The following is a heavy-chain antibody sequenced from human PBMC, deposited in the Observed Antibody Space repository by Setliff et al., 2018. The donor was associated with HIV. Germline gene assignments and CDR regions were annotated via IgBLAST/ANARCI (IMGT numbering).Heavy chain of an antibody. Sequence: PSETLSFTCTVSGGSISSSVYYWGWIRQPPGKGLEWIGSMSYTWSTSYNTSVKSRVTISVDTSKNRFSLKLSSATAADTAVYYCAIGTSGYPFDYWGQGTLVTVSS. CDR2: MSYTWST. CDR1: GGSISSSVYY. V-gene: IGHV4-39*07. CDR3: AIGTSGYPFDY. J-gene: IGHJ4*02. D-gene: IGHD3-22*01.